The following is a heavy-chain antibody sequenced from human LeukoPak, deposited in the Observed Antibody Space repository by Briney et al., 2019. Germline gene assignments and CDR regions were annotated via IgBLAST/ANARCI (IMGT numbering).Heavy chain of an antibody. Sequence: SSETLSLTCAVYGGSFSGYYWSWIRQPPGKGLEWIGEINHSGSTNYNPSPKSRVTISVDTSKNQFSLKLSSVTAADTAVYYCAARGPVDSSGYYPNYGMDVWGQGTTVTVSS. CDR3: AARGPVDSSGYYPNYGMDV. CDR1: GGSFSGYY. D-gene: IGHD3-22*01. J-gene: IGHJ6*02. CDR2: INHSGST. V-gene: IGHV4-34*01.